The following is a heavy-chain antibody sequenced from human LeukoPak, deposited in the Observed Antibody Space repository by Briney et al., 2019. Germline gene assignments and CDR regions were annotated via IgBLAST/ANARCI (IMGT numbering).Heavy chain of an antibody. J-gene: IGHJ4*02. CDR2: INGRGTST. Sequence: GGSLRLSCTGSGFASGFSFSNYAMDWVRQAPGKGLEWVSGINGRGTSTYYRDSVKGRFTISRDNSNNTLFLEMTSLRADDTAVYFCAKELWFGELAADFWGQGALVTVSS. D-gene: IGHD3-10*01. CDR1: GFSFSNYA. V-gene: IGHV3-23*01. CDR3: AKELWFGELAADF.